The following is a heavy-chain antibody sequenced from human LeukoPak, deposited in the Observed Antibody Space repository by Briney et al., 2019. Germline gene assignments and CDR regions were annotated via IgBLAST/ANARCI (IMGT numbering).Heavy chain of an antibody. Sequence: GASVKVSCKASGGTFSIYAISWVRQAPGQGLEWMGRIIPILGITNYAQNFQGRVTITADKSTSTVYMELSSLRSEDTAVYYCARDGEQLEANFDYWGQGTLVTVSS. J-gene: IGHJ4*02. CDR1: GGTFSIYA. D-gene: IGHD1-1*01. CDR3: ARDGEQLEANFDY. V-gene: IGHV1-69*04. CDR2: IIPILGIT.